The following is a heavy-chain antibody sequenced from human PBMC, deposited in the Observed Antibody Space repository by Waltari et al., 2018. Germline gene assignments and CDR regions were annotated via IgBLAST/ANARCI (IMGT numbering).Heavy chain of an antibody. CDR1: GFTVSTTY. D-gene: IGHD3-16*01. CDR2: ISRDGT. CDR3: ARDVTGYYYFDL. V-gene: IGHV3-53*01. J-gene: IGHJ2*01. Sequence: EVRLVESGGGLIQPGGSLRLSCAASGFTVSTTYMNWVRQAPGKGLEWVSVISRDGTHYADSVKGRFTISRDNSKNTVYLQMNTLRAEDTALYYCARDVTGYYYFDLWGRGTLVTVSS.